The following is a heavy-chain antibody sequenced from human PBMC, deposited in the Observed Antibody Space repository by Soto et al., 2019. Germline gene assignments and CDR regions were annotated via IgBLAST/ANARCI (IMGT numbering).Heavy chain of an antibody. CDR2: ISWNSGSI. D-gene: IGHD3-10*01. Sequence: EVQLLESGGGLVQPGRSLRLSCAASGYTFDDYAMHWVRQAPGKGLEWVSGISWNSGSIGYADSVKGRFTISRDNAKNSLYLQMNSLRAEDTALYYCKTEKYYYGSDPEARADAFDIWGQGTMVTVSS. V-gene: IGHV3-9*01. CDR1: GYTFDDYA. J-gene: IGHJ3*02. CDR3: KTEKYYYGSDPEARADAFDI.